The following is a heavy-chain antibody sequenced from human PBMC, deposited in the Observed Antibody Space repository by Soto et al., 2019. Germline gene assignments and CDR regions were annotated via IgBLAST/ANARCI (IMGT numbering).Heavy chain of an antibody. D-gene: IGHD1-1*01. Sequence: SETLSLTCTVSGGSISSSSYYWGWIRQSPGKGLEWIGSIYYSGSTYYNPSLKSRVTISVDTSKNQFSLKLSSVTAADTAVYYCARDWNEYNWKKGFDPWGQGTLVTVSS. CDR3: ARDWNEYNWKKGFDP. CDR2: IYYSGST. V-gene: IGHV4-39*02. CDR1: GGSISSSSYY. J-gene: IGHJ5*02.